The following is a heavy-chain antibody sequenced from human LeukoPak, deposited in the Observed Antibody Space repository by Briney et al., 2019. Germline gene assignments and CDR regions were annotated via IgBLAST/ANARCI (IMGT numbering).Heavy chain of an antibody. Sequence: ASVKVSCKASGYDFTSVGITWVRRAPGQGLEWMGWISPYNGNTRYAQRFQGRVTMTTDTSTTTAYMELRGLRFNDTAVYFCARAGPGSGWYFDYWGQGTLVTVSS. V-gene: IGHV1-18*01. CDR3: ARAGPGSGWYFDY. CDR2: ISPYNGNT. CDR1: GYDFTSVG. J-gene: IGHJ4*02. D-gene: IGHD6-19*01.